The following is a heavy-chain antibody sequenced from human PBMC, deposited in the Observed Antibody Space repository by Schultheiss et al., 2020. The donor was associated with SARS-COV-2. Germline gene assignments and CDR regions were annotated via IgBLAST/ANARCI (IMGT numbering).Heavy chain of an antibody. CDR3: ARGPARRAYYYYYYMDV. CDR2: INHSGST. J-gene: IGHJ6*03. V-gene: IGHV4-34*01. Sequence: SETLSLTCAVYGGSFSGYYWSWIRQPPGKGLEWIGEINHSGSTNYNPSLKSRVTISVDTSKNQFSLKLSSVTAADTAVYYCARGPARRAYYYYYYMDVWGKGTTVTVSS. CDR1: GGSFSGYY. D-gene: IGHD6-6*01.